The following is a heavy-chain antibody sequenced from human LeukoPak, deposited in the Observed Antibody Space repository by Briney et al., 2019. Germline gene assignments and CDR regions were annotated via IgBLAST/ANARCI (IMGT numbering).Heavy chain of an antibody. V-gene: IGHV1-2*02. CDR3: ARATLRLDFDY. D-gene: IGHD3-3*01. CDR1: GYTFTGYY. CDR2: INPNSGGT. J-gene: IGHJ4*02. Sequence: ASVKVSCKASGYTFTGYYMHWVRQAPGQGLERMGWINPNSGGTNYAQKFQGRVTMTRDTSISTAYMELSRLRSDDTAVFYCARATLRLDFDYWGQGTLVTVSS.